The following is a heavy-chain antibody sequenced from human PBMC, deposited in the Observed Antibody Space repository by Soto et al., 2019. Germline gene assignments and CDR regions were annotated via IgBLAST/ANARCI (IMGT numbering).Heavy chain of an antibody. CDR1: GYTFTGYD. J-gene: IGHJ4*02. Sequence: QAQLVQSGAEVKKPGASVKVSCKTSGYTFTGYDINWVRQATGQGLEWMGWRNPNSGNTGYAQNFQGRVTMTRDNSITTGYVVLTSLRDDDSAVYYCAGEKVGTTGSEFWGQGTLVTVSS. V-gene: IGHV1-8*01. D-gene: IGHD1-26*01. CDR3: AGEKVGTTGSEF. CDR2: RNPNSGNT.